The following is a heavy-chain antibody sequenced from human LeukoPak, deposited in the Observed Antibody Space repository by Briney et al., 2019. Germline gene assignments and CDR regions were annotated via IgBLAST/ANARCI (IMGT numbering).Heavy chain of an antibody. CDR3: ARLNHPDYFDY. J-gene: IGHJ4*02. V-gene: IGHV4-38-2*01. Sequence: SETLSLTCAVSGYSISSGYYWGWIRQPPGKGLEWIGSIYHSGSTYYNPSLKSRVTISVDTSKNQFSPKLSSVTAADTAVYYCARLNHPDYFDYWGQGTLVTVSS. CDR1: GYSISSGYY. D-gene: IGHD1-14*01. CDR2: IYHSGST.